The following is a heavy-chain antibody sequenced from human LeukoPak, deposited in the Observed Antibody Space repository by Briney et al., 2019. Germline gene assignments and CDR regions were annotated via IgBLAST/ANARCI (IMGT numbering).Heavy chain of an antibody. CDR2: IWYDGSNK. V-gene: IGHV3-30*02. D-gene: IGHD2-15*01. CDR3: AKDPGYCSGGSCSPLYYFDY. CDR1: GFTFSSYG. J-gene: IGHJ4*02. Sequence: PGGSLRLSCAASGFTFSSYGMHWVRQAPGKGLEWVAVIWYDGSNKYYADSVKGRFTISRDNSKNTLYLQMNSLRAEDTAVYYCAKDPGYCSGGSCSPLYYFDYWGQGTLVTVSS.